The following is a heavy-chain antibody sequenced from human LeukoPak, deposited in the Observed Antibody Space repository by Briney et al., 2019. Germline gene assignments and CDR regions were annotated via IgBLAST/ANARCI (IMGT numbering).Heavy chain of an antibody. CDR2: IYYSGST. J-gene: IGHJ5*02. CDR1: GGSISSSSHY. CDR3: ARGWFGDPRDWFDP. V-gene: IGHV4-39*07. D-gene: IGHD3-10*01. Sequence: PSETLSLTCTVSGGSISSSSHYWGWIRQPPGKGLEWIGSIYYSGSTNYNPSLKSRVTISVDTSKNQFSLKLSSVTAADTAVYYCARGWFGDPRDWFDPWGQGTLVTVSS.